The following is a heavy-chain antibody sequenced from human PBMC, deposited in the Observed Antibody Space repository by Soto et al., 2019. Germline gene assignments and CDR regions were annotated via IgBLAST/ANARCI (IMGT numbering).Heavy chain of an antibody. Sequence: GGSLRLSCAASGFTFSSYEMNWVRQAPGKGLEWVSYISSSGSTIYYADSVKGRFTISRDNAKNSLYLQMNSLRAEDTAVYYCATETAPRDDWFDPWGQGTLVTAPQ. J-gene: IGHJ5*02. CDR2: ISSSGSTI. CDR1: GFTFSSYE. V-gene: IGHV3-48*03. CDR3: ATETAPRDDWFDP.